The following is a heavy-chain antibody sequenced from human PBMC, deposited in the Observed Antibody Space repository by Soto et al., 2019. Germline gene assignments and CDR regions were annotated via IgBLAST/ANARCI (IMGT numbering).Heavy chain of an antibody. J-gene: IGHJ4*02. CDR2: INSDGSSI. D-gene: IGHD2-15*01. CDR3: VITSLVVAAATREDY. Sequence: EVQLVESGGGLVQPGGSLRLSCAAPGFTFSSYWMHWVRQAPGKGLVWVSRINSDGSSISYADSVKGRFTISRDNAKNTLYLQMNSLRAEDTAVYYCVITSLVVAAATREDYWGQGTLVTVSS. V-gene: IGHV3-74*01. CDR1: GFTFSSYW.